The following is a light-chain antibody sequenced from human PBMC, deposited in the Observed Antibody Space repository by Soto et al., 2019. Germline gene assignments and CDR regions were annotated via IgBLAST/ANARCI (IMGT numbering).Light chain of an antibody. V-gene: IGLV4-69*01. Sequence: QSVLTQSPSASASLGASVKLTCTLSSGHSSYIIAWHQQQPEKGPRYLMKLNSDGSHTKGDGIPDRFSGSSSGAERYLTISSLQSEDEADYYCQTWVTGIQVFGGGTKVTVL. CDR2: LNSDGSH. CDR1: SGHSSYI. J-gene: IGLJ2*01. CDR3: QTWVTGIQV.